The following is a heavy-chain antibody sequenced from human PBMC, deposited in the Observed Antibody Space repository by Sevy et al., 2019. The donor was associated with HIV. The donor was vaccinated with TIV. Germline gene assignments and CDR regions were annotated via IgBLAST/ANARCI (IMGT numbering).Heavy chain of an antibody. D-gene: IGHD2-15*01. CDR3: ARVVAYCTGGTCFPGYYYGMDV. CDR1: GFTFSSYN. Sequence: GGSLRLSCAASGFTFSSYNMNWVRQAPGKGLEWVSSISSSSSSIYYADSVRGRFTISRDNAKNSLYLQMNRLRAEDTALYYCARVVAYCTGGTCFPGYYYGMDVWGQGTPVTVSS. V-gene: IGHV3-21*01. J-gene: IGHJ6*02. CDR2: ISSSSSSI.